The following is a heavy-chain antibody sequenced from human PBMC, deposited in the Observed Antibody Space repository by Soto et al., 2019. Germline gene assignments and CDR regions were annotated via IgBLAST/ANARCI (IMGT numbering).Heavy chain of an antibody. D-gene: IGHD2-2*02. Sequence: EVQLVESGGGLVQPGGSLRLSCAASGFTFSDHYMDWVRQAPGKGLEWVGRTRNKANSYTTEYAASVKGRFTISRDDSKNSLYLHMNSLKTEDTAVYYCARGGYCGRPSCYRDYYGLDVWGQGTTVTVSS. CDR3: ARGGYCGRPSCYRDYYGLDV. CDR1: GFTFSDHY. V-gene: IGHV3-72*01. CDR2: TRNKANSYTT. J-gene: IGHJ6*02.